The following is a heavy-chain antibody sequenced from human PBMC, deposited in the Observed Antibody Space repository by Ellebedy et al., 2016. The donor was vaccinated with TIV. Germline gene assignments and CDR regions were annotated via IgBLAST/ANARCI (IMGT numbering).Heavy chain of an antibody. CDR3: SRHRGYGMDV. CDR2: IDPTDSYT. CDR1: GYSFSTYW. D-gene: IGHD3-10*01. V-gene: IGHV5-10-1*01. J-gene: IGHJ6*02. Sequence: PGESLKISCKASGYSFSTYWITWVRQMPGKGLEWMGKIDPTDSYTNYSPSFQGLVTISADESASTAYLQWPSLKASDSATYYCSRHRGYGMDVWGQGTTVTVSS.